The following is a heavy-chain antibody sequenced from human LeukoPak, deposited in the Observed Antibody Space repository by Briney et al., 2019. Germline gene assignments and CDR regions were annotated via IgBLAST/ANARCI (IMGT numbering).Heavy chain of an antibody. CDR2: LVPMFDTT. D-gene: IGHD1-14*01. CDR3: ASGPFLTFDHTPEGYYHYYMDA. V-gene: IGHV1-69*13. J-gene: IGHJ6*03. Sequence: SVKLSCKASGGTFNTYAITWVRQPPGQGLEWVRGLVPMFDTTNYGQSCQGRLTITADPSTSTAYMELSSLRSEDTAVYYCASGPFLTFDHTPEGYYHYYMDAWGPGTPVTTSS. CDR1: GGTFNTYA.